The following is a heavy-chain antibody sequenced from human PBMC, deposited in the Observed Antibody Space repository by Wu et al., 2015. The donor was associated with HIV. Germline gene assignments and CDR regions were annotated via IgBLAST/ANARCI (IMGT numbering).Heavy chain of an antibody. V-gene: IGHV1-2*02. CDR3: AFDPGLLDTLDY. D-gene: IGHD1-26*01. CDR1: GYTFTGYY. J-gene: IGHJ4*02. CDR2: INHNSGGT. Sequence: QVQLVQSGAEVKKPGASVKVSCKASGYTFTGYYMHWVRQAPGQGLEWMGWINHNSGGTNYAQKFQGRVTMTRDTSISTAYMEVSSLISDDTAVYYCAFDPGLLDTLDYWGQGTLVTVSS.